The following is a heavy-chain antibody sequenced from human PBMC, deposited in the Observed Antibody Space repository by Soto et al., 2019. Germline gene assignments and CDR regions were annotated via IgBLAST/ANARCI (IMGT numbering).Heavy chain of an antibody. V-gene: IGHV3-15*01. CDR3: LTDENWPTNRYRLS. CDR2: IKTYTEGGTT. J-gene: IGHJ5*02. Sequence: PGGSLRLSCAASGFTFNKAWAHWVRQAPGKGLEWLGRIKTYTEGGTTDYAAIVKSRFTISKDDSEKTLFLQMNSLNTEYSSVYYCLTDENWPTNRYRLSWGRGP. D-gene: IGHD3-16*02. CDR1: GFTFNKAW.